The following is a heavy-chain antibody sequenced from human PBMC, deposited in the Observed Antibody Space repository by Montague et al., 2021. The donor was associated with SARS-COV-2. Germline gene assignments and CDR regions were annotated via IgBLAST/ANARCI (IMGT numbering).Heavy chain of an antibody. J-gene: IGHJ4*02. Sequence: SETLSLTCNVSGVAEIRRRSEEHTSELQSRTELVCRLLLDLRESTYYNPSLRSRVTISVDTSKNQISLKLSSVTAADTAVYYCASPNSGRWYYFDYWGQGTLVTASS. D-gene: IGHD4-23*01. CDR2: LDLREST. CDR3: ASPNSGRWYYFDY. CDR1: GVAEIRRRSE. V-gene: IGHV4-39*01.